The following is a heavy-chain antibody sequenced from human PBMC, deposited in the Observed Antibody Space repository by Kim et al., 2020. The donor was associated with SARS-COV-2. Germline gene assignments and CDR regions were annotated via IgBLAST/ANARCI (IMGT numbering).Heavy chain of an antibody. D-gene: IGHD1-1*01. Sequence: GNMRYAQEFQGRLTMTTEASTTTAYMELRNLRSDDTAVYYCARDYNWGCDYWGQGTQVTVSS. V-gene: IGHV1-18*01. CDR2: GNM. CDR3: ARDYNWGCDY. J-gene: IGHJ4*02.